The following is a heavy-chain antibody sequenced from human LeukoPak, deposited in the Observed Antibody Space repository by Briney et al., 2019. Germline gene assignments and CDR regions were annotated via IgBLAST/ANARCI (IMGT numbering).Heavy chain of an antibody. CDR2: ISAYNGNT. J-gene: IGHJ4*02. Sequence: GASVKVSCKASGYTFTSYGISWVRQAPGQGLEWMGWISAYNGNTNYAQKLQGRVTMTTDTSTSTAYMELRSLRSDDTAVYYCARGSYYHDSSGPGDFDYWGQGTLVTVSS. CDR1: GYTFTSYG. D-gene: IGHD3-22*01. V-gene: IGHV1-18*01. CDR3: ARGSYYHDSSGPGDFDY.